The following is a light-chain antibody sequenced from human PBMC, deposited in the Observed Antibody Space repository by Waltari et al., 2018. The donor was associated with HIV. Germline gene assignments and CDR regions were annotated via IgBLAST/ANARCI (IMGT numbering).Light chain of an antibody. CDR3: SSYSTNANNSPWV. CDR2: DVS. Sequence: QSALAQPASVSGSPGQSITISCTGTTSDVGTYNYVSWYQQHPGKGPKLVIFDVSHRPSGISDRFSGSRSGNTASLTISGLRAEDESDYFCSSYSTNANNSPWVFGGGTKVTVL. V-gene: IGLV2-14*03. J-gene: IGLJ3*02. CDR1: TSDVGTYNY.